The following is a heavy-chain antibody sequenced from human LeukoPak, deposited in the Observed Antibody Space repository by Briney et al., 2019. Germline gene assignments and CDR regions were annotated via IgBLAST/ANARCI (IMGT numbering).Heavy chain of an antibody. D-gene: IGHD3-10*01. CDR1: GFTFSSYA. V-gene: IGHV3-23*01. CDR3: AKLGSGGSGSYYPRAFDI. J-gene: IGHJ3*02. Sequence: GGSLRLSCAASGFTFSSYAMSWVRRAPGKGLEWVSAISGSGGSTYYADSVKGRFTISRDNSKNTLYLQMNSLRAEDTAVYYCAKLGSGGSGSYYPRAFDIWGQGTMVTVSS. CDR2: ISGSGGST.